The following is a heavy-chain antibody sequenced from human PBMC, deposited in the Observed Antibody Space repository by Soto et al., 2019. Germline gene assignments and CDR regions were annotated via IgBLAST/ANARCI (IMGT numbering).Heavy chain of an antibody. CDR2: IYPGDSDT. V-gene: IGHV5-51*01. CDR1: GYSFTSYW. CDR3: ARHLGIVVVEADYYFDY. J-gene: IGHJ4*02. Sequence: PGESLKISCKGSGYSFTSYWIGWVRQMPGKGLEWMGIIYPGDSDTRYSPSFQGQVTISADKSISTAYLQWSSLKASDTAMYYCARHLGIVVVEADYYFDYWGQGTLVTVSS. D-gene: IGHD2-15*01.